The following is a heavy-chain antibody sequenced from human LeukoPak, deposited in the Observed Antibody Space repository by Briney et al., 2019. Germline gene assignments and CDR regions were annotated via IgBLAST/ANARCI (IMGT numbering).Heavy chain of an antibody. CDR1: GFTFSDYS. Sequence: GGSLRLSCAASGFTFSDYSMNWVRQAPGKGLEWISYISSNSDTIYYADSVKGRFTISRDNAETSLYLQMSSLRAEDTAVYYCARDPAVVPAAMDYFDYWGQGTLVTVSS. V-gene: IGHV3-48*01. D-gene: IGHD2-2*01. CDR2: ISSNSDTI. J-gene: IGHJ4*02. CDR3: ARDPAVVPAAMDYFDY.